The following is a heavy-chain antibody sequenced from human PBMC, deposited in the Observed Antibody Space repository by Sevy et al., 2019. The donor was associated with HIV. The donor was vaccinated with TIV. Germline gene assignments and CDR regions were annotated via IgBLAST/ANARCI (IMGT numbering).Heavy chain of an antibody. J-gene: IGHJ5*02. V-gene: IGHV3-7*01. D-gene: IGHD5-12*01. CDR1: GFTFTTYW. CDR2: IKEYGSAK. CDR3: ARDSPGYGGYDH. Sequence: GGSLRLSCAASGFTFTTYWMTWVRQAPGQGLEWVANIKEYGSAKYYVDSVKGRFTISRDNAKNSLYLQVNSLRAEDTAVYYCARDSPGYGGYDHWGQGTLVTVSS.